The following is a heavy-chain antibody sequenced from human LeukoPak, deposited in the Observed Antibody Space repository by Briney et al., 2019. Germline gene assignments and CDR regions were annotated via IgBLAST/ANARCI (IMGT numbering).Heavy chain of an antibody. J-gene: IGHJ4*02. CDR2: IYYSGST. D-gene: IGHD5-18*01. CDR3: ARGPDTAMVHFDY. Sequence: SQTLSLTCTVSGGSISSGGYYWSWIRQHPGKGLEWIGYIYYSGSTNYNPSLKSRVTISVDTSKNQFSLKLSSVTAADTAVYYCARGPDTAMVHFDYWGQGTLVTVSS. V-gene: IGHV4-61*08. CDR1: GGSISSGGYY.